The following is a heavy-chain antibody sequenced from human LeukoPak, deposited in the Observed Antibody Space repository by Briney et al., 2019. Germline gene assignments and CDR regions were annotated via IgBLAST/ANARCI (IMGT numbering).Heavy chain of an antibody. CDR2: ISSSGGST. CDR1: GFTFSSYA. V-gene: IGHV3-64*01. J-gene: IGHJ4*02. D-gene: IGHD5-18*01. CDR3: ARSERGYSYGYDY. Sequence: GGSLRLSCAASGFTFSSYAMHWVRQAPGKGLEYVSAISSSGGSTYYANSVKGGFTISRDNSKNTLYLQMGSLRAEDMAVYYCARSERGYSYGYDYWGQGTLVTVSS.